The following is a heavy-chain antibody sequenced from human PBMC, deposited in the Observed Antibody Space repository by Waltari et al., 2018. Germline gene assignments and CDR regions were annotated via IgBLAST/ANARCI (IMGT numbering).Heavy chain of an antibody. D-gene: IGHD5-12*01. J-gene: IGHJ4*02. CDR2: IYAGGSGATT. CDR1: GFRFLYST. V-gene: IGHV3-53*01. CDR3: ARAGLGSPLEWLRIFDY. Sequence: EVQLVESGGGLIEPGGYLRLPCAASGFRFLYSTTRWARQAPGKGLEWVSMIYAGGSGATTVYADSVKGRFTISRDNSKNTLYLQMNGLRAEDTAVYYCARAGLGSPLEWLRIFDYWGQGSLVTVSS.